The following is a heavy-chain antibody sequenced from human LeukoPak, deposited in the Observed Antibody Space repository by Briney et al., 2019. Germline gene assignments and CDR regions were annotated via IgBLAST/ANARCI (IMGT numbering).Heavy chain of an antibody. D-gene: IGHD3-3*01. Sequence: PGGSLRLSCAASGFTFSMYWMSWVRQAPGKGLEWVANIKQDGSEKYYVDSVKGRFTISRDNAKNSLYLQMNSLRAEDTAVYYCARVGGSKYYDFWSGRSQYYYYYYMDVWGKGTTVTVSS. J-gene: IGHJ6*03. CDR1: GFTFSMYW. V-gene: IGHV3-7*01. CDR2: IKQDGSEK. CDR3: ARVGGSKYYDFWSGRSQYYYYYYMDV.